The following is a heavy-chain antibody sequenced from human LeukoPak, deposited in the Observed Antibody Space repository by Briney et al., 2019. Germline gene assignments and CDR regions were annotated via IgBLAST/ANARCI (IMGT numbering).Heavy chain of an antibody. CDR2: IYHSGST. D-gene: IGHD2-8*01. CDR3: ARKGEMVYTEYFQH. CDR1: GYSISSGYY. Sequence: SETLSLTCTVSGYSISSGYYWGWIRQPPGKGLEWIGNIYHSGSTYYNPSLKSRVTISVDRSKNQFSLKLSSVTAADTAVYYCARKGEMVYTEYFQHWGQGTLVTVSS. J-gene: IGHJ1*01. V-gene: IGHV4-38-2*02.